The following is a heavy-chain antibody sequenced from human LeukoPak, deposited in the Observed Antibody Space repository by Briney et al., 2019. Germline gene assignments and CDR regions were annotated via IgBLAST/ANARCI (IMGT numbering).Heavy chain of an antibody. J-gene: IGHJ4*02. CDR2: ISGSGGST. CDR3: AKVHLRFLYYFDY. D-gene: IGHD3-16*01. CDR1: GFTFSSYA. V-gene: IGHV3-23*01. Sequence: GGFLRLSCAASGFTFSSYAMSWVRQAPGKGLEWVSAISGSGGSTYYADSVKGRFTISRDNSKNTLYLQMNSLRAEDTAVYYCAKVHLRFLYYFDYWGQGTLVTVSS.